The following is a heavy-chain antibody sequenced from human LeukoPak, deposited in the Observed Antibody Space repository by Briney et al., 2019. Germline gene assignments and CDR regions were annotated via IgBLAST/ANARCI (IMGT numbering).Heavy chain of an antibody. Sequence: GGSLRLSCAASGFTFDDYAMHWVRQAPGKGLEWVSLISWDGGSTYYADSVKGRFTISRDNSKNSLYLQMNSLRAKDTALYYCAKGGARKELLLWFGELLSYFDYWGQGTLVTVSS. CDR3: AKGGARKELLLWFGELLSYFDY. V-gene: IGHV3-43D*03. CDR2: ISWDGGST. CDR1: GFTFDDYA. J-gene: IGHJ4*02. D-gene: IGHD3-10*01.